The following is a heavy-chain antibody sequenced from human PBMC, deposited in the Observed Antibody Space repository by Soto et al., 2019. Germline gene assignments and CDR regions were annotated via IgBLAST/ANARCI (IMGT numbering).Heavy chain of an antibody. D-gene: IGHD3-22*01. CDR2: IYYSGTT. J-gene: IGHJ4*02. CDR3: ARQPYDSSGTYFDY. V-gene: IGHV4-39*01. CDR1: GGSIRSSIYY. Sequence: SETLSLTCSVSGGSIRSSIYYWGWIRQPPGKGLEWIGSIYYSGTTYYNPSLRSRVTISVDTSKNQFSLKLSSVTAADTAVYYCARQPYDSSGTYFDYWGQGTLVTVSS.